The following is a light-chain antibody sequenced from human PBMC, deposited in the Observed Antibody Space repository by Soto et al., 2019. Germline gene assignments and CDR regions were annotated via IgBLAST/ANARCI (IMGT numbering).Light chain of an antibody. CDR2: GAS. CDR3: QQYDRWSRT. V-gene: IGKV3-20*01. Sequence: EIVLTQSPGTLSLSPGERATLSCRASQSVSSYLAWYQQKPGQAPRLLIYGASSRATGIPDRFSGSGSGTDFTLTISRLESEDFAVYYCQQYDRWSRTFGQGTKVEIK. J-gene: IGKJ1*01. CDR1: QSVSSY.